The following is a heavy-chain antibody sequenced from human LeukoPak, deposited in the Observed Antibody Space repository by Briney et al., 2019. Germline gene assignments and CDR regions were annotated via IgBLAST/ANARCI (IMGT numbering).Heavy chain of an antibody. CDR3: ASDPTYRATDFDY. J-gene: IGHJ4*02. CDR2: INHSGST. CDR1: GGSFSGYY. D-gene: IGHD1-26*01. Sequence: PSETPSLTCAVYGGSFSGYYWSWLRQPPGKGLEWIGEINHSGSTNYNPSLKSRVTISVDTSKNQFSLKLSSVTAADTAVYYCASDPTYRATDFDYWGQGTLVTVSS. V-gene: IGHV4-34*01.